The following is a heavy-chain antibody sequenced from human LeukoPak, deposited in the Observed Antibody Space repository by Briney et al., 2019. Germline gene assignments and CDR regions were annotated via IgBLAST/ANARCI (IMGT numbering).Heavy chain of an antibody. J-gene: IGHJ4*02. CDR3: ARNYDSSGYYYY. CDR2: IIPILGTS. D-gene: IGHD3-22*01. V-gene: IGHV1-69*13. CDR1: GGTFSRFA. Sequence: SVKVSCKASGGTFSRFAISWVRQAPGQGLEWMGGIIPILGTSDHAQRFRDRVTITADEDTTTAYMELSSLTSDDTAVYYCARNYDSSGYYYYWGQGTLVTVSS.